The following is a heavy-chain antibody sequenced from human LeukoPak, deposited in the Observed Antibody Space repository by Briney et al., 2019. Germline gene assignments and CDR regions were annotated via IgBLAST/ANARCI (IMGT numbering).Heavy chain of an antibody. V-gene: IGHV4-34*01. J-gene: IGHJ6*02. CDR2: INHSGST. CDR1: GGSFSGYY. Sequence: SQTLSLTCAVYGGSFSGYYWSWIRHPPAKGLEWIGEINHSGSTNYNPSLKSRVTISVDTSKNQFSLKLSSVTAADTAVYYCARVPYYYYYGMDVWGQGTTVTVSS. CDR3: ARVPYYYYYGMDV.